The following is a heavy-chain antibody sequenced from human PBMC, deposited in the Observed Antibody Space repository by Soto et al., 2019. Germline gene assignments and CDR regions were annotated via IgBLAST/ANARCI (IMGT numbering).Heavy chain of an antibody. Sequence: GASVKVSCKASGYTFTSYGITWVRQAPGQGLEWMGWISAYNGNTNYAQKLQGRVTMTTDTSKNQFSLHLSSVTPEDTAVYYCARVQHPAYFDYWGQGTPVTVSS. CDR2: ISAYNGNT. CDR3: ARVQHPAYFDY. CDR1: GYTFTSYG. J-gene: IGHJ4*02. V-gene: IGHV1-18*01.